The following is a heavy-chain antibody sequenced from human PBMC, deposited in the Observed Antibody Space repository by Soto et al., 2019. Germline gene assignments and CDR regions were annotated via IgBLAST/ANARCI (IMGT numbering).Heavy chain of an antibody. CDR1: GGSFSGYY. J-gene: IGHJ6*02. CDR2: INHSGST. CDR3: ARGSGGIAVAGTILDV. D-gene: IGHD6-19*01. V-gene: IGHV4-34*01. Sequence: SETLSLTCAVYGGSFSGYYWSWIRQPPGKGLEWIGEINHSGSTNYNPSLKSRVTISVETSKNQFSLKLSSVTAADTAVYYCARGSGGIAVAGTILDVWGQGTTVTVSS.